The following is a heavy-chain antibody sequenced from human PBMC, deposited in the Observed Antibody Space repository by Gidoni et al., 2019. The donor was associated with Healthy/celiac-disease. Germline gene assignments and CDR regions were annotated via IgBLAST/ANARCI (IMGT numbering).Heavy chain of an antibody. CDR3: ARLSLGYSSSSSFGWFDP. CDR2: IYYSGST. CDR1: GGSISSSSYY. D-gene: IGHD6-6*01. V-gene: IGHV4-39*01. J-gene: IGHJ5*02. Sequence: QLQLQESGPGLVKPSETLSLTCTVSGGSISSSSYYWGWIRQPPGKGLEWIGSIYYSGSTYYNPSLKSRVTISVDTSKNQFSLKLSSVTAADTAVYYCARLSLGYSSSSSFGWFDPWGQGTLVTVSS.